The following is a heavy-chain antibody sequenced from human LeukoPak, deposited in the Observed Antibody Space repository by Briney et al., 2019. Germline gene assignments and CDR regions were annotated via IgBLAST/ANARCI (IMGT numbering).Heavy chain of an antibody. CDR3: AKEPIRRDAMIDAFDI. CDR1: GGTFSSYA. Sequence: SVKVSCKASGGTFSSYAISWVRQAPGQGLEWMGRIIPILGIANYAQKFQCRVTITADKSTSTAYMELSSLRSEDTAVYYCAKEPIRRDAMIDAFDIWGQGIMVTVSS. V-gene: IGHV1-69*04. CDR2: IIPILGIA. J-gene: IGHJ3*02. D-gene: IGHD3-22*01.